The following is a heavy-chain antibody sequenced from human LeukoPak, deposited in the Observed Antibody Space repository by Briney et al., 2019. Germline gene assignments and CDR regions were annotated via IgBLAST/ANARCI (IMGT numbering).Heavy chain of an antibody. D-gene: IGHD3-10*01. CDR3: GRNLGSGSDH. V-gene: IGHV4-59*02. CDR2: THYRGDI. CDR1: GASVSSDY. J-gene: IGHJ4*02. Sequence: SSETLSLTCSVSGASVSSDYWNWIRQSPGRGLEWIGYTHYRGDINYNPSLKSRLTMSVDASSNQVSLKLSSVTAADAADYYCGRNLGSGSDHWGQGTLVTVSS.